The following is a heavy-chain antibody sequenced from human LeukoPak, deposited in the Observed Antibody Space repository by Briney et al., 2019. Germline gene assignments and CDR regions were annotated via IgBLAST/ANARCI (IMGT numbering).Heavy chain of an antibody. CDR2: INHSEST. CDR1: GGSFSGYY. D-gene: IGHD4-17*01. Sequence: SETLSLTCAVYGGSFSGYYWSWIRQPPGKGLEWIGEINHSESTNYNPSLKSRVTISVDTSKNQFSLKLSSVTAADTAVYYCARVRRYGDYGFNAFDIWGQGTMVTVSS. CDR3: ARVRRYGDYGFNAFDI. J-gene: IGHJ3*02. V-gene: IGHV4-34*01.